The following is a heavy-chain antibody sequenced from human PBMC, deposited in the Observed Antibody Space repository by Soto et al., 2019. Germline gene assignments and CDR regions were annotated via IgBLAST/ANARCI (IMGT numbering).Heavy chain of an antibody. CDR3: ARSLSTIGARPDY. Sequence: ASVKVSCKTSGYTFTGYFIHWVRQAPGQGLGWMGWINPNTGDRNYAQDFQGRVALTRDTSISTAFMELRDLTSADTAVYYCARSLSTIGARPDYWGHGTLVTVSS. CDR1: GYTFTGYF. V-gene: IGHV1-2*02. CDR2: INPNTGDR. D-gene: IGHD6-6*01. J-gene: IGHJ4*01.